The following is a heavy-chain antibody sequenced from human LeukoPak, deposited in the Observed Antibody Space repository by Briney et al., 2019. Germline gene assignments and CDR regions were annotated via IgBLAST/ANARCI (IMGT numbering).Heavy chain of an antibody. CDR1: GFTFSSYS. D-gene: IGHD6-13*01. CDR3: ARGVAPSIAAAGTILSFDY. J-gene: IGHJ4*02. Sequence: GSLRLSCAASGFTFSSYSMNWVRQPPGKGLEWIGSIYYSGSTYYNPSLKSRVTISVDTSKNQFSLKLSSVTAADTAVYYCARGVAPSIAAAGTILSFDYWGQGTLVTVSS. CDR2: IYYSGST. V-gene: IGHV4-38-2*01.